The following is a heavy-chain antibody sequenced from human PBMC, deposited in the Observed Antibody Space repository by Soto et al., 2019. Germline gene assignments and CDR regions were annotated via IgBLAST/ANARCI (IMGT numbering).Heavy chain of an antibody. J-gene: IGHJ4*02. CDR3: ARHFSRDGNNFFDY. D-gene: IGHD2-2*01. V-gene: IGHV4-39*01. Sequence: SETLSLTCTVSGGSISSNSYYWGWIRQPPGKGLEWIGSIYYSGATYYNPSLKSRVTMSVDTSKNHFSLKLNSVTAADTAVYYCARHFSRDGNNFFDYWGQGALVTVSS. CDR2: IYYSGAT. CDR1: GGSISSNSYY.